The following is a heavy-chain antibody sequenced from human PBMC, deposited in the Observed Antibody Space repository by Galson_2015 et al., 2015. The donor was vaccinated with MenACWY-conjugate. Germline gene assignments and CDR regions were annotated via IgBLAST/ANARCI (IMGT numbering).Heavy chain of an antibody. CDR2: IYSGGGT. CDR3: MTGPFGDYAGY. D-gene: IGHD4-17*01. V-gene: IGHV3-66*01. J-gene: IGHJ4*02. Sequence: PRLSCAVSEFIVSTNYVNWVRQAPGKGLEWVSVIYSGGGTYHADSVKGRFSVSRDNSKDTVYLQMNSLKVEDTAVYYCMTGPFGDYAGYWGQGTLVTVSS. CDR1: EFIVSTNY.